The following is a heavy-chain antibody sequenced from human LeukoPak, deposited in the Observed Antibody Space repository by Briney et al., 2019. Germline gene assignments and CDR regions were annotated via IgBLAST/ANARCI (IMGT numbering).Heavy chain of an antibody. D-gene: IGHD1-26*01. CDR2: LNPHSGGT. V-gene: IGHV1-2*02. Sequence: ASVRVSRKRFRFTSTSYYLHWVPHAPGRGLEYMGWLNPHSGGTNYAPKFWGEVTMTSDPSTDTAYLEVDSRTSDDAAVYYWARVYRQYDGFDIWGQGTLVIVSS. CDR3: ARVYRQYDGFDI. CDR1: RFTSTSYY. J-gene: IGHJ3*02.